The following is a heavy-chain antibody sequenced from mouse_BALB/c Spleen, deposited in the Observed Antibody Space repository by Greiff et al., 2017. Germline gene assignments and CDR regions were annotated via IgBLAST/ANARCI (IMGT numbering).Heavy chain of an antibody. CDR3: ARRGGLDY. CDR2: IDPETGGT. V-gene: IGHV1-15*01. Sequence: QVHVKQSGAELVRPGASVTLSCKASGYTFTDYEMHWVKQTPVHGLEWIGAIDPETGGTAYNQKFKGKATLTADKSSSTAYMELRSLTSEDSAVYYCARRGGLDYWGQGTTLTVSS. CDR1: GYTFTDYE. J-gene: IGHJ2*01.